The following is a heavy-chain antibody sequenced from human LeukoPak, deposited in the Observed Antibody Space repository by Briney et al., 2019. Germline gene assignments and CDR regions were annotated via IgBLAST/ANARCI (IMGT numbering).Heavy chain of an antibody. J-gene: IGHJ4*02. V-gene: IGHV1-69*05. Sequence: GASVKVSCKASVGTFSSYAIRWVPQAPGQGLEWMGRIIPIFGTANYAQKFQGRVTITTDESTSTAYMELSSLGSEHTGVYYCAREPAPYGGNLYYFDQWGQGTLVTLSS. CDR2: IIPIFGTA. D-gene: IGHD4-23*01. CDR1: VGTFSSYA. CDR3: AREPAPYGGNLYYFDQ.